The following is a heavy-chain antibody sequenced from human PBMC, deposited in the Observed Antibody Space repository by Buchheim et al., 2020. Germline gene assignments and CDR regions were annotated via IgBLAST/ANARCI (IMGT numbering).Heavy chain of an antibody. CDR2: INHSGST. CDR1: GGSFSGYY. D-gene: IGHD2-15*01. Sequence: QVQLQQWGAGLLKPSETLSLTCAVYGGSFSGYYWSWIRQPPGKGLEWIGEINHSGSTNYNPSLKSRVTISVDTSKNQFSLKLSSVTAADTAVYYCARDHGGSYSYYYYGMDVWGQGTT. CDR3: ARDHGGSYSYYYYGMDV. V-gene: IGHV4-34*01. J-gene: IGHJ6*02.